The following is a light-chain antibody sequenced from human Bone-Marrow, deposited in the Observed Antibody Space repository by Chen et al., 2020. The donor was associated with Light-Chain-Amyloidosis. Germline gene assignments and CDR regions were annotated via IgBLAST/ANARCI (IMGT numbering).Light chain of an antibody. CDR1: QTISSNY. V-gene: IGKV3-20*01. CDR2: GSS. J-gene: IGKJ4*01. Sequence: EIVLTQSPGTLSLSPGEGANLSCRASQTISSNYLTWYQQKFGQAPRLLIYGSSSRAPGIPDRFTGSGSGTDFTLTINRLEPEDCAMYYCQQYGTSPLTFGGGTKVEIK. CDR3: QQYGTSPLT.